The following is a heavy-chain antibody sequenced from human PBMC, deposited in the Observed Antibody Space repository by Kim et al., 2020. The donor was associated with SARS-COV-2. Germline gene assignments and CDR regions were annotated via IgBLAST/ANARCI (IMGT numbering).Heavy chain of an antibody. J-gene: IGHJ2*01. CDR3: ARGIVGHFYVVL. CDR2: IGHDGAT. CDR1: GGSFSGHY. V-gene: IGHV4-34*01. Sequence: SETLSLTCAVFGGSFSGHYWSWVRQPPEKGLEWVGEIGHDGATNYNPSLTRRGTISAATSKNQVSLKLRTVTAADTAVSFCARGIVGHFYVVLWVRGPL. D-gene: IGHD1-26*01.